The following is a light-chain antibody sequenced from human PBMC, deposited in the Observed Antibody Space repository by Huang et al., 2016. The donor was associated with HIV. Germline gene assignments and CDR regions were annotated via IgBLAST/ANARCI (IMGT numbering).Light chain of an antibody. J-gene: IGKJ4*01. Sequence: NQTPLSLSVTPGQPASISCKSSQSLLHSDGKTYLYWYVPKAGHSTQLLMYEVSNRFSGVPDRFSGIGSGTSFTLKISRVEAEDVGIYYCMQGIHLSSPFGGGTKIEI. CDR1: QSLLHSDGKTY. CDR3: MQGIHLSSP. V-gene: IGKV2-29*02. CDR2: EVS.